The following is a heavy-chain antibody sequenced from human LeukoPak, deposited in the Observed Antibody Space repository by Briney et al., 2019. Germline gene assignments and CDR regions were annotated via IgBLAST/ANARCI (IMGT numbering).Heavy chain of an antibody. J-gene: IGHJ3*01. Sequence: GESLKISCKGSGYSFTSYWIGWVRQMPGKGLEWMGIIYPGDSDTRYSPSFQGQVTMSVDKSINTANLQWNSLKASDTAMYYCATSRTIGAYHTDPVDAFDLWGQGTMVTVSS. D-gene: IGHD3-16*01. V-gene: IGHV5-51*01. CDR3: ATSRTIGAYHTDPVDAFDL. CDR2: IYPGDSDT. CDR1: GYSFTSYW.